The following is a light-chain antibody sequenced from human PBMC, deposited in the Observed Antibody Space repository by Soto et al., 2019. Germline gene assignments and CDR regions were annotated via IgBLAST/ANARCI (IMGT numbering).Light chain of an antibody. CDR1: NSDIGAYSR. CDR2: AVS. CDR3: ASYTRSASWV. J-gene: IGLJ3*02. V-gene: IGLV2-14*03. Sequence: QSALTQPASLSGSPGQSITISCTGTNSDIGAYSRVCWYQQHPGKVPRLIIFAVSNRPSGVSNRFSGSKSGNTASLTISGLLAEVEADYYCASYTRSASWVFGGGTKLTVL.